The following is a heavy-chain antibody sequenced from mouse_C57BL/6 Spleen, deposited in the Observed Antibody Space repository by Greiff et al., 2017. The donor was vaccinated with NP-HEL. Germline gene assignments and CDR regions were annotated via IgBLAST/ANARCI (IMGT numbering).Heavy chain of an antibody. V-gene: IGHV1-53*01. J-gene: IGHJ4*01. Sequence: QVQLQQPGTELVKPGASVKLSCKASGYTFTSYWMHWVKQRPGQGLEWIGNINPSNGGPNYNEKFKSKATLTVDKSSSTAYMQLSSLTSEDSAVYYCARERGGYYAMDYWGQGTSVTVSS. CDR1: GYTFTSYW. CDR2: INPSNGGP. CDR3: ARERGGYYAMDY.